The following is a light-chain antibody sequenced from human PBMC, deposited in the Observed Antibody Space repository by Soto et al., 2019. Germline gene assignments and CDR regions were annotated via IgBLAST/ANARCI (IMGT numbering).Light chain of an antibody. CDR2: DAS. V-gene: IGKV3-11*01. Sequence: VWLTQSPATLSLSPGERATLSCRPSQSVSSYLAWYQQKPGQAPRLLIYDASNRATGIPARFSGSGSGTDFTLTISSLEPDDFATYYCQQYNSYSPLPFGGGTKVDIK. CDR3: QQYNSYSPLP. CDR1: QSVSSY. J-gene: IGKJ4*01.